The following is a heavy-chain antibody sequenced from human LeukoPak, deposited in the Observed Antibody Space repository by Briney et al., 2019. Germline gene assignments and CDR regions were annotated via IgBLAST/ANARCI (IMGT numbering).Heavy chain of an antibody. J-gene: IGHJ3*02. V-gene: IGHV3-23*01. D-gene: IGHD3-9*01. CDR1: GSTFSSYT. CDR3: AKAYYDILTGDSVDAFDI. CDR2: ISAGGGRT. Sequence: GGSLRLSCAASGSTFSSYTMSWVRQAPGKGLEWVSTISAGGGRTYYADSVKGRFTITRDNSKNTLYLQMNSLRVEDTAVYYCAKAYYDILTGDSVDAFDIWGQGTMVTVSS.